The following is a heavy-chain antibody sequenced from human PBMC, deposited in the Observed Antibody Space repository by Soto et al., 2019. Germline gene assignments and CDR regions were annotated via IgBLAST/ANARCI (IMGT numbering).Heavy chain of an antibody. J-gene: IGHJ4*02. CDR3: ARDINYSRYPRVIDF. Sequence: QVQLAESGGGLVKPGGSLRLSCAASGFTFDNYYMSWIRQAPGKGLEWISYISSNDGTTYYADSLKGRFTISRDNAKNSLYLQMNSLRAEDTAVYYCARDINYSRYPRVIDFWGQGTLVTVSS. V-gene: IGHV3-11*01. D-gene: IGHD1-7*01. CDR1: GFTFDNYY. CDR2: ISSNDGTT.